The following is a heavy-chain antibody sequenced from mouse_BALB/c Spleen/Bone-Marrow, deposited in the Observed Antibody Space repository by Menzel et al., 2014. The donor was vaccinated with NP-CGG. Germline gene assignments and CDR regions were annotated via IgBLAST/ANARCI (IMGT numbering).Heavy chain of an antibody. CDR2: IYPGDGDT. J-gene: IGHJ3*01. CDR1: GYAFSSSW. CDR3: ASGSSSFAY. D-gene: IGHD1-1*01. Sequence: QVQLQQSGPELVKPGASVKISCKASGYAFSSSWMNWVKQRPGQGLEWTGRIYPGDGDTNYNGKFKGKATLTADKSSSTAYMQLSSLTSVDSAVYLCASGSSSFAYWGQGTLVTVSA. V-gene: IGHV1-82*01.